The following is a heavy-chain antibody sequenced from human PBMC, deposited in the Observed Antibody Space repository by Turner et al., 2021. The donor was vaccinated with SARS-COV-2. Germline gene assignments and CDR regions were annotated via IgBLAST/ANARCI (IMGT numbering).Heavy chain of an antibody. J-gene: IGHJ4*02. CDR3: AREEYSSGWSYFDY. CDR2: ISGSGSPI. CDR1: GFTFSSCS. Sequence: EVQLVESGGGLVQPGGSLRLSCAASGFTFSSCSMTWVRQAPGKGLEWVSYISGSGSPIYYADSVKGRFTISRDNAKNSLSLQMNSLRDEDTAVYYCAREEYSSGWSYFDYWGQGILVTVSS. V-gene: IGHV3-48*02. D-gene: IGHD6-19*01.